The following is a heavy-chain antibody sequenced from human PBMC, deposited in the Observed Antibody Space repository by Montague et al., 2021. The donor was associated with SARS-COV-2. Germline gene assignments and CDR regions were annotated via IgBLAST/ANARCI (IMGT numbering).Heavy chain of an antibody. CDR2: ITHSGST. D-gene: IGHD6-13*01. Sequence: SETLSLTCAVYGGSFSGYYWSWIRQPPGKGLEWIGDITHSGSTNYNPSLKSRVTISLDTSTNQFSLKLSSVTAADTAVYYCARGRYSSSWYGTKYYFDYWGQGTLVTVSS. CDR1: GGSFSGYY. V-gene: IGHV4-34*01. CDR3: ARGRYSSSWYGTKYYFDY. J-gene: IGHJ4*02.